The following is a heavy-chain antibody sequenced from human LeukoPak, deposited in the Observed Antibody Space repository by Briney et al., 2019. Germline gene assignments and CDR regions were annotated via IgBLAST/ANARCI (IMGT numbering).Heavy chain of an antibody. V-gene: IGHV4-59*12. D-gene: IGHD3-10*01. CDR2: LYYSGST. Sequence: SETLSLTCTVSGGSISSYYWIWLRQPPGKELEWIGYLYYSGSTNYNPSLKSRVTISVDTSKNQFSLKLSSVTAADTAVYYCARLVRGVSRFDYWGQGTLVTVSS. CDR3: ARLVRGVSRFDY. CDR1: GGSISSYY. J-gene: IGHJ4*02.